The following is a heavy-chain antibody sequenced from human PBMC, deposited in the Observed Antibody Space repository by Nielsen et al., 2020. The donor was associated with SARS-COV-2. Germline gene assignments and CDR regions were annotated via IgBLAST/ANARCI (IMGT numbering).Heavy chain of an antibody. V-gene: IGHV3-74*01. D-gene: IGHD3-22*01. CDR2: INSDGSST. J-gene: IGHJ4*02. Sequence: GGSLRLSCAASGFSFSNYWMHWVRQAPGKGLVWVSRINSDGSSTTYADSVKGRFTISRDNAKNTLYLQMNSLRAEDTAVYYCARDFRSRYYESSGYPDCCGQGTLFTVSS. CDR1: GFSFSNYW. CDR3: ARDFRSRYYESSGYPDC.